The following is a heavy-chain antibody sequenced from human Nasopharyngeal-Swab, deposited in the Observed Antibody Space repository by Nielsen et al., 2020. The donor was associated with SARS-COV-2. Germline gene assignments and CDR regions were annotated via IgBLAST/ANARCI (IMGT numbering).Heavy chain of an antibody. D-gene: IGHD3-3*01. Sequence: VRQMPGKGLEWVSVISGSGGSTYYADSVKGRFTISRDNSKNTLYLQMNSLRAEDTAVYYCAKDPFYDFWSGYYFDYWGQGTLVTVSS. CDR3: AKDPFYDFWSGYYFDY. CDR2: ISGSGGST. V-gene: IGHV3-23*01. J-gene: IGHJ4*02.